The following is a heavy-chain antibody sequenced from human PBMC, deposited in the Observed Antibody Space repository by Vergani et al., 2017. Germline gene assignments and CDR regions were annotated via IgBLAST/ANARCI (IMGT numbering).Heavy chain of an antibody. CDR1: GFTFSSYS. D-gene: IGHD4-23*01. CDR2: ISSSSSYI. V-gene: IGHV3-21*01. Sequence: EVQLVESGGGLVKPGGSLRLSCAASGFTFSSYSMNWVRQAPGKGLEWVSSISSSSSYIYCADSVKGRFTISRDNAKNSLYLQMNSLRAEDTAVYYCARDPHDYGGNFDYWGQGTLVTVSS. J-gene: IGHJ4*02. CDR3: ARDPHDYGGNFDY.